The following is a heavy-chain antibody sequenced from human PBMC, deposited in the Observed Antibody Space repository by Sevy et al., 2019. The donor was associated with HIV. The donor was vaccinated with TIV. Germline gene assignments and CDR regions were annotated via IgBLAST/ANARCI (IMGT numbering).Heavy chain of an antibody. D-gene: IGHD2-15*01. V-gene: IGHV4-34*01. Sequence: SETLSLTCAVYGGSFSGYYWSWIRQPPGKGLEWNGEINHIGSTNYNPSLKSGVTISVDTSKNQFSLKLRSVTAADTAVYYCARLSCSGGSCYSVGYYFDYWGQGTLVTVSS. CDR1: GGSFSGYY. CDR2: INHIGST. CDR3: ARLSCSGGSCYSVGYYFDY. J-gene: IGHJ4*02.